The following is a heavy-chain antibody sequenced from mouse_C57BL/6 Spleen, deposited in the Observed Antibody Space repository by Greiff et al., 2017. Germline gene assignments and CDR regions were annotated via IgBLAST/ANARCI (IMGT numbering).Heavy chain of an antibody. Sequence: EVQLQQSGAELVRPGASVKLSCTASGFNIKDDYMHWVKQRPEQGLEWIGWIDPENGDTEYASKFQGKATITADTSSNTAYLQLSSLTSEDTAVYYCTAEKAQAWFAYWGQGTLVTVSA. V-gene: IGHV14-4*01. D-gene: IGHD3-2*02. CDR2: IDPENGDT. J-gene: IGHJ3*01. CDR1: GFNIKDDY. CDR3: TAEKAQAWFAY.